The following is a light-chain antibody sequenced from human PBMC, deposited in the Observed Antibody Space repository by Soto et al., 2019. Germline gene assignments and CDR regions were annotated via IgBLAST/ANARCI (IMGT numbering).Light chain of an antibody. V-gene: IGKV2-28*01. Sequence: DIVMTQSPLSLPVIPGEPASISCRSSQSLLYSNGYNYLDWYLQKPGQSPQLLIYLGSNRASGVPDRFSGNGSGTDFTLKISRVEAEDVGVYYCMQALQTPRTFGQGTKVEIK. J-gene: IGKJ1*01. CDR1: QSLLYSNGYNY. CDR2: LGS. CDR3: MQALQTPRT.